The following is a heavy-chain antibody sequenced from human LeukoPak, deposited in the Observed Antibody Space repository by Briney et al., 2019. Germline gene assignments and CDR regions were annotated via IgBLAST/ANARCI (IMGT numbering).Heavy chain of an antibody. D-gene: IGHD3-22*01. V-gene: IGHV3-64*01. J-gene: IGHJ4*02. CDR3: GRDYYDSGAEFDY. Sequence: GGSLRLSCAASGFTFSSYAMHWVRQAPGKGLEYVSAISSNGGSTFYANSVKGRFTISRDNSKNTLFLQMGSLRAEDMAVYYCGRDYYDSGAEFDYWGQGTLVTVSS. CDR1: GFTFSSYA. CDR2: ISSNGGST.